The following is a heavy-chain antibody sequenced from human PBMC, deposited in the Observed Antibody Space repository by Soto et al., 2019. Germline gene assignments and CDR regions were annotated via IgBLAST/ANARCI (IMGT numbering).Heavy chain of an antibody. CDR1: RFTFSSYE. CDR2: ISSSGSTI. Sequence: VGSLRLSCAASRFTFSSYEMNWVRQAPGKGLEWVSYISSSGSTIYYADSVKGRFTISRDNAKNSLYLQMNSLRAEDTAVYYCAREVDRSGYFDYWGQGTLVTVS. J-gene: IGHJ4*02. V-gene: IGHV3-48*03. D-gene: IGHD3-22*01. CDR3: AREVDRSGYFDY.